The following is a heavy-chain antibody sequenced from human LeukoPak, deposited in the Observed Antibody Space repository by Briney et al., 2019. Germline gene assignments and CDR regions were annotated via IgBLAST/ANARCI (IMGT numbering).Heavy chain of an antibody. V-gene: IGHV4-59*01. CDR2: IYYSGST. D-gene: IGHD3-10*01. CDR1: GGSISSYY. CDR3: ARETGYYGSGSYWFDP. Sequence: SETLSLTCTVSGGSISSYYWSWIRQPPGKGLEWIGYIYYSGSTNYNPSLKSRVTISVDTSKNQFSLKLSSVTAADTAVYHCARETGYYGSGSYWFDPWGQGTLVTVSS. J-gene: IGHJ5*02.